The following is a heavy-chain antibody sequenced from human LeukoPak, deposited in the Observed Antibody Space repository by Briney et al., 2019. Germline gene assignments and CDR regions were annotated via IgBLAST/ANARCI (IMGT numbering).Heavy chain of an antibody. CDR3: ARGKGSYYGTPFDY. V-gene: IGHV1-69*05. CDR2: IIPIFGTA. Sequence: ASVKVSCKVSGYTLTELSMHWVRQAPGQGLEWMGGIIPIFGTANYAQKFQGRVTITTDESTSTAYMELSSLRSEDTAVYYCARGKGSYYGTPFDYWGQGTLVTVSS. CDR1: GYTLTELS. J-gene: IGHJ4*02. D-gene: IGHD1-26*01.